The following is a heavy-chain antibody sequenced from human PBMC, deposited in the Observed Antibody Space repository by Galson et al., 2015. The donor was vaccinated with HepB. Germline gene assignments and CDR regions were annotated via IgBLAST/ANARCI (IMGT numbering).Heavy chain of an antibody. Sequence: SVKVSCKASGYTFTNYDINWVRQAPGQGLEWMGWISAYNGNTNYAQKLQGRVTMTTDTSTSTAYMELRSLRSDDTAVYYCARSRFVVVTAATTCMAFDIWGQGTIVTVSS. CDR3: ARSRFVVVTAATTCMAFDI. V-gene: IGHV1-18*01. D-gene: IGHD2-2*01. CDR1: GYTFTNYD. J-gene: IGHJ3*02. CDR2: ISAYNGNT.